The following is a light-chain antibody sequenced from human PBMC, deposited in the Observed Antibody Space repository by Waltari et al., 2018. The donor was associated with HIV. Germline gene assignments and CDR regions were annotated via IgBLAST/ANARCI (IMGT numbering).Light chain of an antibody. Sequence: IVMTQPPLFLPVTPGETASISCRSSRRIFNSDDDNTYVDWYLQKPGQSPQLLIYTLSDRASGVPDRFSGSGSGSEFTLKISRVEAGDVGVYYCMQRVDFPITFGQGTRLDI. J-gene: IGKJ5*01. CDR1: RRIFNSDDDNTY. CDR2: TLS. CDR3: MQRVDFPIT. V-gene: IGKV2-40*01.